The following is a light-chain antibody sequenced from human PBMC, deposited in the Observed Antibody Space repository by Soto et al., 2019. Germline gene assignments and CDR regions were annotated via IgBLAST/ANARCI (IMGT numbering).Light chain of an antibody. J-gene: IGKJ4*01. Sequence: EIVMTQSPATLSVSPGERATLSCRASQSVGSNLVWYQQKPGQVPRLLIYGASTRATGIPARFSGSGSGTEFTLTISSLQSEDFAVYYCQQYNNWLTFGGGTKVEIK. V-gene: IGKV3-15*01. CDR2: GAS. CDR1: QSVGSN. CDR3: QQYNNWLT.